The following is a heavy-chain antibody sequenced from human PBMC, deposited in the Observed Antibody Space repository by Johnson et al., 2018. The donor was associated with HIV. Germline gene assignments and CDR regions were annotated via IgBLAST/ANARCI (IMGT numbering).Heavy chain of an antibody. Sequence: VQLVESGGGLVQPGGSLRLSCAAYGFTFDDYAMHWVRQVPGKGLEWVSGISWNSGSVDYVDSVKGRFTISRDNAKNSLYLQMNSLRAEDTAVYYCARVSNHAFDIWGQGTMVTVSS. V-gene: IGHV3-9*01. J-gene: IGHJ3*02. CDR1: GFTFDDYA. CDR3: ARVSNHAFDI. CDR2: ISWNSGSV.